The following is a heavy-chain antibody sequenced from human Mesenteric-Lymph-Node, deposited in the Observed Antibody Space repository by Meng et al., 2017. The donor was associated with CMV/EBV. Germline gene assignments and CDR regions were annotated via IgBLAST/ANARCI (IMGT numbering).Heavy chain of an antibody. D-gene: IGHD3-10*01. CDR3: ASHRPGVYYYYGFDV. Sequence: GESLKISCAASGFTFDDYAMHWVRQAPGKGLEWVSYISSSGSTIYYADSVKGRFTISRDDARNSLYLQMNSLRVEDTAVYYCASHRPGVYYYYGFDVWGQGTTVTVSS. CDR2: ISSSGSTI. CDR1: GFTFDDYA. J-gene: IGHJ6*02. V-gene: IGHV3-48*03.